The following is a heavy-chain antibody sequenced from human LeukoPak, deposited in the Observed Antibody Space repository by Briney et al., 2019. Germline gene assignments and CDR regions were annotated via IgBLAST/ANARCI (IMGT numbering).Heavy chain of an antibody. CDR3: ASNIGAFYYMDV. D-gene: IGHD5-12*01. V-gene: IGHV3-23*01. CDR1: GFTFSSYA. J-gene: IGHJ6*03. Sequence: GGSLRLSCAASGFTFSSYAMSWVRQAPGKGLEWVSGISASGGSTYYADSVKGRFTISRDNSKNTLYLQMNSLRAEDTAVYYCASNIGAFYYMDVWGKGTTVTVSS. CDR2: ISASGGST.